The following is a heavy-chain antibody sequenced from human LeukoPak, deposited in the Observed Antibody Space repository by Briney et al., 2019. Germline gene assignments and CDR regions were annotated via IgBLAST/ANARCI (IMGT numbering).Heavy chain of an antibody. V-gene: IGHV3-20*04. CDR2: INWNGGST. CDR1: GFTFDDYG. D-gene: IGHD2-2*01. CDR3: ARGDCSSTSCFWFDH. J-gene: IGHJ5*02. Sequence: GGSLRLSCGASGFTFDDYGMSWVRHAPGKGLECVSGINWNGGSTGYADSVKGRFTISRDNAKNSLYLQMNSLRAEDTALYYCARGDCSSTSCFWFDHWGQGTLVTVSS.